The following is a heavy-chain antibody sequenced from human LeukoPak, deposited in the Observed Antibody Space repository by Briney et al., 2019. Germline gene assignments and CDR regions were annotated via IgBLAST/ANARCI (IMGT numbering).Heavy chain of an antibody. D-gene: IGHD3-3*01. CDR1: GFTFSSYA. V-gene: IGHV3-23*01. CDR2: ISGSGGSK. J-gene: IGHJ3*02. Sequence: GGSLRLSCAASGFTFSSYAMSWVRQAPGKGLEWVSAISGSGGSKYYAASVKGRFTISRDNSKNTLYLQMNRLRAEDTAVYYCAKEWGPGFLEWLSHRWDAFDIWGQGTMVTVSS. CDR3: AKEWGPGFLEWLSHRWDAFDI.